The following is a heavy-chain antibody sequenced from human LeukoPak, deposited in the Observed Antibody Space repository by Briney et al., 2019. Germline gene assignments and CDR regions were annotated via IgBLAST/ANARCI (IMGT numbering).Heavy chain of an antibody. D-gene: IGHD3-10*01. V-gene: IGHV4-59*01. CDR3: ARGSSRGVKEPYFDY. CDR1: GGSISSYY. CDR2: IYYSGST. Sequence: SETLSLTCTVSGGSISSYYWSWIRRPPGKGLEWIGYIYYSGSTNYNPSLKSRVTISVDTSKNQFSLKLSSVTAADTAVYYCARGSSRGVKEPYFDYWGQGTLVTVSS. J-gene: IGHJ4*02.